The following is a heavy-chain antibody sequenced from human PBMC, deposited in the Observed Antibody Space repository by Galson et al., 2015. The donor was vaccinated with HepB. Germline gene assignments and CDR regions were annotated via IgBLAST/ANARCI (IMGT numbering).Heavy chain of an antibody. J-gene: IGHJ5*02. D-gene: IGHD3-10*01. CDR1: GFTFSSYD. CDR3: VRDKVIRGVVISEEGS. V-gene: IGHV3-30*03. Sequence: SLRLSCAASGFTFSSYDMHWVRQAPGEGLEWVALISYDGNNEDYADSVKGRFIISRDNSENTLYLQMKRLRPEDTAVYYCVRDKVIRGVVISEEGSWGQGTLVTVSS. CDR2: ISYDGNNE.